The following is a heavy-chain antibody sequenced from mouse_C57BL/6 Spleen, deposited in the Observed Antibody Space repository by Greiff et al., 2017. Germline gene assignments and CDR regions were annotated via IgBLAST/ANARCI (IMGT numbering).Heavy chain of an antibody. Sequence: VQLQPSGAELMKPGASVKLSCTATGYTFTGYWIEWVKPRPGHGLEWIGEILPGSGNTNYNEKFKGKATFTADTSSNTAYMQLSSLTTEDSAIYYCARYYYGSHYYAMDYWGQGTSVTVSS. CDR1: GYTFTGYW. J-gene: IGHJ4*01. CDR2: ILPGSGNT. D-gene: IGHD2-1*01. V-gene: IGHV1-9*01. CDR3: ARYYYGSHYYAMDY.